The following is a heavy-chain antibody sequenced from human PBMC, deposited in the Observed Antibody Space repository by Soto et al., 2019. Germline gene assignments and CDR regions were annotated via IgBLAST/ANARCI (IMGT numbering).Heavy chain of an antibody. Sequence: GASVKVSCKASGYTFTSYGISWVRQAPGQGLEWMGWISAYNGNTNYAQKLQGRVTMTTDTSTSTAYMELRSLRSDDTAVYYCARSSITMIVVAYYGMDVWGQGTTVTVSS. CDR2: ISAYNGNT. D-gene: IGHD3-22*01. J-gene: IGHJ6*02. CDR3: ARSSITMIVVAYYGMDV. V-gene: IGHV1-18*01. CDR1: GYTFTSYG.